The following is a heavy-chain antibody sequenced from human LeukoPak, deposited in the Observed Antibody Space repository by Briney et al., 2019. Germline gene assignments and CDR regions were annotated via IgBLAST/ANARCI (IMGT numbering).Heavy chain of an antibody. Sequence: SETLSLTCTVSGYSISSGSYWGWIRQPPGKGLEWIGSIHHSGSIYNNPSLKSRVTISVDTSKSQFSLKLSSVTAADTAVYYCARAFGVLIYFDYWGQGTLVTVSS. V-gene: IGHV4-38-2*02. CDR3: ARAFGVLIYFDY. CDR2: IHHSGSI. J-gene: IGHJ4*02. D-gene: IGHD3-3*01. CDR1: GYSISSGSY.